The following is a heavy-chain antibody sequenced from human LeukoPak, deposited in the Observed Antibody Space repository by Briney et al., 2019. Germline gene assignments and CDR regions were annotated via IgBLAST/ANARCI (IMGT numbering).Heavy chain of an antibody. V-gene: IGHV3-23*01. J-gene: IGHJ5*02. D-gene: IGHD3-16*01. Sequence: PGGSLRLSCAASGFTFSSYAMSWVRQAPGKGLEWVSAISGTGATTYYSDSVKGRFTISRDNSKNTLYLQMNSLRAEDTAVYYCAKDWAHLRVEAENNWFDPWGQGTLVTVSA. CDR3: AKDWAHLRVEAENNWFDP. CDR1: GFTFSSYA. CDR2: ISGTGATT.